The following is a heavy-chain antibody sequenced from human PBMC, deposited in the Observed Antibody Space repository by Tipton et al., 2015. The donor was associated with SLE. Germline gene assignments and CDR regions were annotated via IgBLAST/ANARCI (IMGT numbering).Heavy chain of an antibody. V-gene: IGHV3-30*02. CDR3: ASQGYCSGGSRPDFDY. D-gene: IGHD2-15*01. Sequence: GSLRLSCAASGFTFSSYGMHWVRQAPGKGLEWVAFIRYDGSNKYYADSVKGRFTISRDNSKNTLYLQMNSLRAEDTAVYYCASQGYCSGGSRPDFDYWGQGTLVTVSS. CDR2: IRYDGSNK. CDR1: GFTFSSYG. J-gene: IGHJ4*02.